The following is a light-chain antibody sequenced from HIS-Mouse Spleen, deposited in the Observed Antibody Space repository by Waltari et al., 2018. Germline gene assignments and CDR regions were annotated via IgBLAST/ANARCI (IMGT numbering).Light chain of an antibody. V-gene: IGLV2-14*01. J-gene: IGLJ2*01. Sequence: DVGGYNYVSWYQQHPGKAPKLMIYEVSNRFSGSKSGNTASLTISGLQAEDEADYYCSSYTSSSTLVFGGGTKLTVL. CDR2: EVS. CDR1: DVGGYNY. CDR3: SSYTSSSTLV.